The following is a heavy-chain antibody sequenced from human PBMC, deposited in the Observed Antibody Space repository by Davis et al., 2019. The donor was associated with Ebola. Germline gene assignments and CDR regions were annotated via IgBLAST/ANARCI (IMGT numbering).Heavy chain of an antibody. D-gene: IGHD3-22*01. CDR2: ISVYNGNT. V-gene: IGHV1-18*01. J-gene: IGHJ4*02. Sequence: ASVKVSCKTSGYTFTSYDINWVRQAPGQGLEWMGWISVYNGNTNYAQKLQGRVTMTTDTSTSTAYMELRSLRSDDTAVYYCARDLRYYYDSSGYGSGYYFDYWGQGTLVTVSS. CDR1: GYTFTSYD. CDR3: ARDLRYYYDSSGYGSGYYFDY.